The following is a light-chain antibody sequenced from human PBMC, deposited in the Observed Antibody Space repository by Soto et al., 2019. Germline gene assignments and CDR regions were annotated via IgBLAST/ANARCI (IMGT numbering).Light chain of an antibody. V-gene: IGKV3-11*01. CDR1: QSVDHY. CDR2: DAS. Sequence: EIVLTQSPATLSLSPGERATLSCRASQSVDHYLAWYQQKPGQAPRLLIYDASNSATGIPARFSGSGSGTDFTLTISSLEPEDFAVYFCQQRNNWPLYTLGQGTKLEI. J-gene: IGKJ2*01. CDR3: QQRNNWPLYT.